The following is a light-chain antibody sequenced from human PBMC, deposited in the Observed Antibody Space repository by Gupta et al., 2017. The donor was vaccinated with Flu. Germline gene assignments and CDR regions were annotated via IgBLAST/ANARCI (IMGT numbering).Light chain of an antibody. J-gene: IGLJ3*02. CDR2: EDN. CDR1: GGSIASNY. CDR3: QSYDSNSQV. V-gene: IGLV6-57*01. Sequence: FMLTQPHSVSESPGKTVTISCTRSGGSIASNYVQWYQQRPGSSPTTVIYEDNQRTSGVPDRFAGSIDSSSNSASLTISGLRTEDEADYYCQSYDSNSQVFGEGTKLTVL.